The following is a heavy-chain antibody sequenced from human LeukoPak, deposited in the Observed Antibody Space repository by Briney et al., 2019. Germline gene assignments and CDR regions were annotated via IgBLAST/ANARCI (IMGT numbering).Heavy chain of an antibody. J-gene: IGHJ6*02. Sequence: SETPSLTCTVSGGSISSYYWSWIRQPAGKGLEWIGRIYTSGSTNYNPSLKSRVTMSVDTSKNQFSLELSSVTAADTAVYYCARDRVSGYYDSSGSYYYYYYGMDVWGQGTTVTVSS. D-gene: IGHD3-22*01. CDR3: ARDRVSGYYDSSGSYYYYYYGMDV. V-gene: IGHV4-4*07. CDR1: GGSISSYY. CDR2: IYTSGST.